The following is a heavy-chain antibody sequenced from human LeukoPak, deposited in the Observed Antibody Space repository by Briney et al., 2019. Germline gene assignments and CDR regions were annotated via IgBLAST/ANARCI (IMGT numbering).Heavy chain of an antibody. D-gene: IGHD1-1*01. CDR1: GLTFSNYW. V-gene: IGHV3-7*01. Sequence: GGSLRLSCAASGLTFSNYWMTWVRQAPGKGLAWVANIKQDGSEKYYVDSVKGRFTISRDNAKNSVYLQMNSLRAEDTAVYYCARDDTTVHAFDIWGQGTMVTVSS. J-gene: IGHJ3*02. CDR3: ARDDTTVHAFDI. CDR2: IKQDGSEK.